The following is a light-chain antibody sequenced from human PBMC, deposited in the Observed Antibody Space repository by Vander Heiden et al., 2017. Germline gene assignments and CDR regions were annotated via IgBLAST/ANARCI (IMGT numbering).Light chain of an antibody. J-gene: IGLJ2*01. CDR3: QVWDSVSDPVV. CDR2: DDR. V-gene: IGLV3-21*02. Sequence: SYVLTQPPSVSVAPGQTATITCGGHNIGRRSVQWYQKKAGQAPVFVVYDDRVRPAGIPERVSGSNSEDTATLTISRVEAGDEADYYCQVWDSVSDPVVFGGGTKVTV. CDR1: NIGRRS.